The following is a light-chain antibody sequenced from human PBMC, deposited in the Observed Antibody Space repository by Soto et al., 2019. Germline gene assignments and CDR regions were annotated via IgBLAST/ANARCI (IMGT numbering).Light chain of an antibody. Sequence: ISCTGTSSDVGGYNYVSWYQQHPGKAPKLMIYDVNKRPSGVPDRFSGSKSGNTASLTISGLQAEDEADYYCCSYAGSYTLVFGTGTKV. CDR1: SSDVGGYNY. CDR3: CSYAGSYTLV. CDR2: DVN. J-gene: IGLJ1*01. V-gene: IGLV2-11*01.